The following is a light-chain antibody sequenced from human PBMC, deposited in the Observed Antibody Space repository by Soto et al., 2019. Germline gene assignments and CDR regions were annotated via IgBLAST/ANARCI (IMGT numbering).Light chain of an antibody. CDR3: LSYAEPAYV. Sequence: QSALTQPPSASGSPGQSVTISCAGTSSDVGGYNYVSWYQQYPGKVPKLMIYEVSERPSGVPDRFSGSKSGNTAFLTVSGSQVEDEANYYSLSYAEPAYVFATGTKLPAL. J-gene: IGLJ1*01. CDR2: EVS. V-gene: IGLV2-8*01. CDR1: SSDVGGYNY.